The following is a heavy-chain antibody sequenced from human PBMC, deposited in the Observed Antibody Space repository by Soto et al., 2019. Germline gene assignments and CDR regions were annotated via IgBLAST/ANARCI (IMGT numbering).Heavy chain of an antibody. CDR1: GYTFTSYF. Sequence: QVQLVQSGAEVKKPGASVKVSCKASGYTFTSYFMHWVRQAPGQGLEWMGIINPSGGSTSYAQKFQGRFTMTRETSKSTVYMELSSLSSEDTAVYYCARQYCMGGSSDTLDYWGQGTLVTVSS. CDR2: INPSGGST. J-gene: IGHJ4*02. D-gene: IGHD2-15*01. V-gene: IGHV1-46*01. CDR3: ARQYCMGGSSDTLDY.